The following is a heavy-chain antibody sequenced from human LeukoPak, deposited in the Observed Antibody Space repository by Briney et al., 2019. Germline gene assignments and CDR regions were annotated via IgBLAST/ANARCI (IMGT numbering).Heavy chain of an antibody. V-gene: IGHV3-23*01. Sequence: GGSLRLSCEASGLTFDIYSMSWVRQAPGKGLEWVADISNSGGITMYADSVKGRFTISRDNSKNTLYLQMNSLRAEDTAVYYCAKDAEQQLAYFDYWGQGTLVTVSS. CDR2: ISNSGGIT. J-gene: IGHJ4*02. CDR3: AKDAEQQLAYFDY. D-gene: IGHD6-13*01. CDR1: GLTFDIYS.